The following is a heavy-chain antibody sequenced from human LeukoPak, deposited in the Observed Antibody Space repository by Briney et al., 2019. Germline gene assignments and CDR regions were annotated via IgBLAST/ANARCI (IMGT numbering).Heavy chain of an antibody. D-gene: IGHD2-15*01. CDR2: IIPIFGTA. Sequence: SVKVSCKASGGTFSSYAISWVRQAPGQGLEWMGGIIPIFGTANYAQKFQGRVTITADESTSTAYMELSSLRSEDTAVYYCAGDSGGLLRKNWFDPWGQGTLVTVSS. CDR1: GGTFSSYA. V-gene: IGHV1-69*13. CDR3: AGDSGGLLRKNWFDP. J-gene: IGHJ5*02.